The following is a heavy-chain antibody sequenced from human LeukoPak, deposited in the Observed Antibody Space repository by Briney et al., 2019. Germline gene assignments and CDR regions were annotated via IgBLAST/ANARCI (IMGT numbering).Heavy chain of an antibody. CDR3: ARPALGAFDI. CDR2: IYHSGST. CDR1: GYSISSGYH. V-gene: IGHV4-38-2*01. Sequence: SETLSLTRAVSGYSISSGYHWGWIRQPPGKGLEWIGSIYHSGSTYYNPSLKSRVTISVDTSKNQFSLKLSSVTAADTAVYYCARPALGAFDIWGQGTMVTVSS. J-gene: IGHJ3*02. D-gene: IGHD6-25*01.